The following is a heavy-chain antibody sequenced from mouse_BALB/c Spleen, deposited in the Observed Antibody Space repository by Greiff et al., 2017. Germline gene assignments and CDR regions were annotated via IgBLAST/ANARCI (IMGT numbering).Heavy chain of an antibody. J-gene: IGHJ1*01. CDR3: ARYSGNYEADWYFDV. CDR1: GYTFTSYT. D-gene: IGHD2-1*01. Sequence: VKLMESGAELARPGASVKMSCKASGYTFTSYTMHWVKQRPGQGLEWIGYINPSSGYTNYNQKFKDKATLTADKSSSTAYMQLSSLTSEDSAVYYCARYSGNYEADWYFDVWGAGTTVTVSS. V-gene: IGHV1-4*01. CDR2: INPSSGYT.